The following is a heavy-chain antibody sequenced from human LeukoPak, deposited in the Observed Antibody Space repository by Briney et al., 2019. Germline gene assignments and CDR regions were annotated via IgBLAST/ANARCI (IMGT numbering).Heavy chain of an antibody. CDR3: ASSATGYYHRPFDY. CDR2: IYTSGST. J-gene: IGHJ4*02. V-gene: IGHV4-4*07. Sequence: GSLRLSCAASGFTFSSYSMNWIRQPAGKGLEWIGRIYTSGSTNYNPSLQSRVTISVDTSKNQFSLKLSSVTAADTAVYYCASSATGYYHRPFDYWGQGTLVTVSS. D-gene: IGHD3-9*01. CDR1: GFTFSSYS.